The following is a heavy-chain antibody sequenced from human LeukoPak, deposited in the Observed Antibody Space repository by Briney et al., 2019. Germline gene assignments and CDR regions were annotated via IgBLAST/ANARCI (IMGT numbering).Heavy chain of an antibody. J-gene: IGHJ5*02. CDR2: IRYDGSNK. CDR1: GFTFSSYG. V-gene: IGHV3-30*02. D-gene: IGHD1-14*01. Sequence: GGSLRLSCAASGFTFSSYGMHWVRQAPGKGLEWVAFIRYDGSNKYYADSVKGRFTISRDNSKNTLYLQMNSLRAEDTAVYYCAKDTTPPKAGFDPWGQGTLVTVSA. CDR3: AKDTTPPKAGFDP.